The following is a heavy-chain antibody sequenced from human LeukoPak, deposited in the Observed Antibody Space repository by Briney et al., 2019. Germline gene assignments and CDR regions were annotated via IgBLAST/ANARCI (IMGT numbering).Heavy chain of an antibody. CDR2: FYYSGGT. D-gene: IGHD3-22*01. CDR3: VRSKYYDSSASAFDI. V-gene: IGHV4-61*01. Sequence: SETLSLTCTVSGGSISSGSYYWSWIRQPPGQGLEWIGIFYYSGGTNYRPSLRSRVTISVDTPKSQISLKLSSVTAADTAVYYCVRSKYYDSSASAFDIWGQGTMVTVSS. CDR1: GGSISSGSYY. J-gene: IGHJ3*02.